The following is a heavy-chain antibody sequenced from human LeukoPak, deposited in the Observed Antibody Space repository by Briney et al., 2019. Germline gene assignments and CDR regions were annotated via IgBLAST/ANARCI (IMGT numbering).Heavy chain of an antibody. CDR1: GFTFSSYG. CDR3: ATKPRSYYDILTGYFLY. Sequence: GWSLRLSCAASGFTFSSYGMHWVRQAPGKGLEWVAFIRYDGSNKYYADSVKGRFTISRDNSKNTLYLQMNSLRAEDTAVYYCATKPRSYYDILTGYFLYWGQGTLVTVSS. V-gene: IGHV3-30*02. CDR2: IRYDGSNK. D-gene: IGHD3-9*01. J-gene: IGHJ4*02.